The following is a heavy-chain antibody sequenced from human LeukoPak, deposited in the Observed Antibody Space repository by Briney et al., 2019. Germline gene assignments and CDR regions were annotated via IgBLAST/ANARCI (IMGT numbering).Heavy chain of an antibody. V-gene: IGHV1-18*01. CDR1: GYTFTSYG. CDR3: ARALLWFGEPSHIDY. Sequence: ASVKVSCKASGYTFTSYGISWVRQAPGQGLEWMGWITAYNDNTNYAQKLQGRVTMTTDTSTSTAYMELRSLRSDDTAVYYCARALLWFGEPSHIDYWGQGTQVIVSS. J-gene: IGHJ4*02. D-gene: IGHD3-10*01. CDR2: ITAYNDNT.